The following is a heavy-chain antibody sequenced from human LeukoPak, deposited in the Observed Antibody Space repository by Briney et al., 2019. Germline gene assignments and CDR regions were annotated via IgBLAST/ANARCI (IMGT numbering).Heavy chain of an antibody. Sequence: PGGSLRLSCAASGFTFSSYAMHWVRQAPGKGLEWVAVISYDGSNKYYADFVKGRFTISRDNSKNTLYLQMNSLRAEDTAVYYCARDSRVTMVRGVMNYWGQGTLVTVSS. CDR3: ARDSRVTMVRGVMNY. J-gene: IGHJ4*02. CDR1: GFTFSSYA. D-gene: IGHD3-10*01. V-gene: IGHV3-30-3*01. CDR2: ISYDGSNK.